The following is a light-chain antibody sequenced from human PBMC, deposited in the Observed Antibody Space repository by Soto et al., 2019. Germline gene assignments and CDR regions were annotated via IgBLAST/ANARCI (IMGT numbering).Light chain of an antibody. V-gene: IGKV1-5*03. CDR2: KAS. J-gene: IGKJ1*01. Sequence: DIQMTQSPSTLSASVGDRVTITCRASQSISSWLAWYRQKPGKAPKLLIYKASSLESGVPSRFSGSGSGTDFTLTISSLQPDDFATYYCQQYNSYSWTFGQGTKVEIK. CDR3: QQYNSYSWT. CDR1: QSISSW.